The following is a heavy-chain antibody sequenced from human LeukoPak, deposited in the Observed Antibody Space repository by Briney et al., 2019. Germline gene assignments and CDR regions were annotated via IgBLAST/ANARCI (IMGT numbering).Heavy chain of an antibody. CDR1: GFTFSGSA. CDR3: ARVLESEMATIGATDY. CDR2: IRSKANSYAT. Sequence: GGSLRLSCAASGFTFSGSAMHWVRQASGKGLEWVGRIRSKANSYATAYAASVKGRFTISRDDSKNTAYLQMNSLRAEDTAVYYCARVLESEMATIGATDYWGQGTLVTVSS. J-gene: IGHJ4*02. D-gene: IGHD5-24*01. V-gene: IGHV3-73*01.